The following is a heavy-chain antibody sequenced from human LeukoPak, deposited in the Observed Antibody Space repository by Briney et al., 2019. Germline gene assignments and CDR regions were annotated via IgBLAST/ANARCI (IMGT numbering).Heavy chain of an antibody. D-gene: IGHD3-16*01. CDR3: ARNGVGGARYYYYYYMDV. Sequence: ASVKVSCKASGYTFTGYYMHWVRQAPGQGLEWMGIINPSGGSTSYAQKFQGRVTMTRDMSTSTVYMELSSLRSEDTAVYYCARNGVGGARYYYYYYMDVWGKGTTVTVSS. J-gene: IGHJ6*03. V-gene: IGHV1-46*01. CDR1: GYTFTGYY. CDR2: INPSGGST.